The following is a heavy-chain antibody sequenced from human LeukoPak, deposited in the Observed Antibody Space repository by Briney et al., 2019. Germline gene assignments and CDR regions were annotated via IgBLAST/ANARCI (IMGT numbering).Heavy chain of an antibody. V-gene: IGHV3-21*01. CDR1: GFTFSSYG. D-gene: IGHD6-6*01. CDR3: ARSYSSSRGTFDC. CDR2: IITSSSYI. J-gene: IGHJ4*02. Sequence: GGSLRLSCAASGFTFSSYGMNWVRQAPGKGLEWVSSIITSSSYIYYADSVKGRFTISRDNAKNSLYLQMNSLRAEDTAVYYCARSYSSSRGTFDCGGEGTLVTVS.